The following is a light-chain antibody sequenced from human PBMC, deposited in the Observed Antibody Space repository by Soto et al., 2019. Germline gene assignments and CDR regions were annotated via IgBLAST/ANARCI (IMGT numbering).Light chain of an antibody. CDR1: QSISSW. CDR3: QQYNSYET. Sequence: DIQMTQSPSTLSASVGDRVTITCRASQSISSWLAWYQQKPGKAPKLLTYTASSFESGVPSRFSGRGSGTEFTLPSSSVQPDDAATYYCQQYNSYETFGQGTKVEIK. V-gene: IGKV1-5*03. J-gene: IGKJ1*01. CDR2: TAS.